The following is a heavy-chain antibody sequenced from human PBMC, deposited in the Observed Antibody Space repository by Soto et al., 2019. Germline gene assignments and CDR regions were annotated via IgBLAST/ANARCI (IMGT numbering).Heavy chain of an antibody. Sequence: GSLRLSCAASGFTFSNYGMHWARQAPGKGLEWVAAILYDGSNKYYADSVKGRFTISRDNSKNTLYLQMNSLRAEDTAVYYRARYYDSSGPDLWGRGTLVTVSS. D-gene: IGHD3-22*01. CDR2: ILYDGSNK. V-gene: IGHV3-33*01. CDR3: ARYYDSSGPDL. CDR1: GFTFSNYG. J-gene: IGHJ2*01.